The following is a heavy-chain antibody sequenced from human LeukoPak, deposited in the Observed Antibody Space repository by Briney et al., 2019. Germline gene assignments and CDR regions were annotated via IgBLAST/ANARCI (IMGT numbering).Heavy chain of an antibody. V-gene: IGHV3-23*01. CDR2: ISESVSRT. J-gene: IGHJ3*02. D-gene: IGHD6-13*01. CDR1: GFTFTRYV. Sequence: GGSLRLSCAASGFTFTRYVTSWVPQAPGKGPEWVSAISESVSRTYHGDSVKGRFTISRDNSKNTLYLQMNSLRAEDTAVYYCASAGYTSSSGRAFDIWGQGTMVTVSS. CDR3: ASAGYTSSSGRAFDI.